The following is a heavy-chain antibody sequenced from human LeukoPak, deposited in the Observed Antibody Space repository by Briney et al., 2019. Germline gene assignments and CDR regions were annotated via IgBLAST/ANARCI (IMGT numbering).Heavy chain of an antibody. CDR1: GGSISSYY. Sequence: SETLSLTCTVSGGSISSYYWSWIRQPPGKGLEWIGYIYYSGSTNYNPSLKSRVTISVDTSKNQFSLKLSSVTAADTAVYYCARVRVGSSGWIFDYWGQGTLVTVSS. CDR2: IYYSGST. D-gene: IGHD6-19*01. CDR3: ARVRVGSSGWIFDY. J-gene: IGHJ4*02. V-gene: IGHV4-59*01.